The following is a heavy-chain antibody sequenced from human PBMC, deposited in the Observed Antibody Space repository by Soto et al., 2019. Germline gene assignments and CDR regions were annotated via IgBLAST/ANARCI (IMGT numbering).Heavy chain of an antibody. CDR1: GFTFSSYG. CDR3: AKDRGAAMGHFDY. V-gene: IGHV3-30*18. J-gene: IGHJ4*02. CDR2: ISYDGSNK. D-gene: IGHD5-18*01. Sequence: GGSLRLSCAASGFTFSSYGLHWVRQAPGKGLEWVAVISYDGSNKYYADSVKGRFTISRDNSKNTLYLQMNSLRAEDTAVYYCAKDRGAAMGHFDYWGQGT.